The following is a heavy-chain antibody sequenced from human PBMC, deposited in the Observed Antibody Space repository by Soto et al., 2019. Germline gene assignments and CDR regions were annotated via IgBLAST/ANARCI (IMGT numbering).Heavy chain of an antibody. CDR3: AKDLFSVGVVATIVSGYYYYYGMDV. J-gene: IGHJ6*02. CDR2: ISYDGSNK. Sequence: QPGGSLRLSCAASGFTFSSYGMHWVRQAPGKGLEWVAVISYDGSNKYYADSVKGRFTISRDKSKNTLYLQMNSLRAEDTAVYYCAKDLFSVGVVATIVSGYYYYYGMDVWGQGTTVTVSS. V-gene: IGHV3-30*18. CDR1: GFTFSSYG. D-gene: IGHD5-12*01.